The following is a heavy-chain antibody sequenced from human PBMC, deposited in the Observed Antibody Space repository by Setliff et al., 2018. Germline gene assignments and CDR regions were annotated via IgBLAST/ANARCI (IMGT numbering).Heavy chain of an antibody. Sequence: SETLSLTCAVYGGSFTDHFWSWIRQPPGKGLGWIGEINHSGSTNYNPSLKSRVSISVDASKNQFSLKLTSVTAADTAVYFCARVPHIWFGELVTFDDAFDIWGQGTMVTVS. J-gene: IGHJ3*02. D-gene: IGHD3-10*01. CDR3: ARVPHIWFGELVTFDDAFDI. V-gene: IGHV4-34*01. CDR1: GGSFTDHF. CDR2: INHSGST.